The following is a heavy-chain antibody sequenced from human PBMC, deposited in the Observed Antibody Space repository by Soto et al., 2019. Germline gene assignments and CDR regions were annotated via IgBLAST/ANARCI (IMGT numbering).Heavy chain of an antibody. CDR2: INDNEKT. D-gene: IGHD4-17*01. Sequence: TSETLSLTCTVSDGSINSVDYYCSWIRQPPGKGLEWIGHINDNEKTYSNPSLKSQVTISVDTSKSQFSLKLTSVTAADTAVYYCARGPTTDKVDFWGQGTLVTGSS. CDR1: DGSINSVDYY. CDR3: ARGPTTDKVDF. J-gene: IGHJ4*02. V-gene: IGHV4-30-4*01.